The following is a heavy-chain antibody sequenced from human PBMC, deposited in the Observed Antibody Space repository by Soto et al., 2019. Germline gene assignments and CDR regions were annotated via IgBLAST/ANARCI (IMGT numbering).Heavy chain of an antibody. D-gene: IGHD3-22*01. Sequence: ASVKVSCKASGYTFTSYGISWVRQAPGQGLEWMGWISAYNGNTNYAQKFQGWVTMTRDTSISTAYMELSRLRSDDTAVYYCARGHPYYYDSSGYYCDYWGQGTLVTVSS. J-gene: IGHJ4*02. CDR3: ARGHPYYYDSSGYYCDY. CDR2: ISAYNGNT. CDR1: GYTFTSYG. V-gene: IGHV1-18*01.